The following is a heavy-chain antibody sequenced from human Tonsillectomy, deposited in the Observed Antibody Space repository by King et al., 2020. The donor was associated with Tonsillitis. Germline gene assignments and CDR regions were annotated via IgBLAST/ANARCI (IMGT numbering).Heavy chain of an antibody. CDR3: TTPGSVYSSSYDY. D-gene: IGHD6-6*01. V-gene: IGHV3-73*02. CDR2: IRSKANSYAT. J-gene: IGHJ4*02. CDR1: GFTFSGSA. Sequence: VQLVESGGGLVQPGGSLKLSCAASGFTFSGSAMHWVRQASGKGLEWGGRIRSKANSYATAYAASVKGRFTISRDDSKNTAYLQMNSLKTEDTAVYYCTTPGSVYSSSYDYWGQGTLVTVCS.